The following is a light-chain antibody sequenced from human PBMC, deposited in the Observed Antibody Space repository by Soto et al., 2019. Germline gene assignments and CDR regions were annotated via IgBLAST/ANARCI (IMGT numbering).Light chain of an antibody. CDR3: QQYNSYSQT. CDR2: DAS. V-gene: IGKV1-5*01. CDR1: KSISSW. Sequence: DIQMTQSPSTLSASVGDRVTITCRASKSISSWLAWYQQKPGKAPKLLIYDASSWESGVPSRFSGSGSGTKFTLTISSLQPDDFATYDCQQYNSYSQTFGQGTKVDIK. J-gene: IGKJ1*01.